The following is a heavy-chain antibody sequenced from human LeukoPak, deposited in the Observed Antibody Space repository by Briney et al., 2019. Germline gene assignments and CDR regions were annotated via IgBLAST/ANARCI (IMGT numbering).Heavy chain of an antibody. CDR3: AKVPYYDSSGKYYFDY. D-gene: IGHD3-22*01. Sequence: GRSLRLSCAASGFTFSSYAMHWVRQAPGKGLEWVAVISYDGSNKYYADSVKGRFTISRDNSKNTLYLQMNSLRADDTAVYYCAKVPYYDSSGKYYFDYWGQGTLVTVSS. CDR1: GFTFSSYA. V-gene: IGHV3-30*04. CDR2: ISYDGSNK. J-gene: IGHJ4*02.